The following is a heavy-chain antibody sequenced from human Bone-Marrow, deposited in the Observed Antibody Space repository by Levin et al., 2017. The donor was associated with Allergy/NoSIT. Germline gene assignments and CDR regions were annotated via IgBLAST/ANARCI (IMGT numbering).Heavy chain of an antibody. Sequence: ASVKVSCKASGYTFTSYGISWVRQAPGQGLEWMGWISAYNGNTNYAQKLQGRVTMTTDTSTSTAYMELRSLRSDDTAVYYCAREQPDITYYDFWSGHLRYYYYGMDVWGQGTTVTVSS. J-gene: IGHJ6*02. CDR2: ISAYNGNT. V-gene: IGHV1-18*01. CDR1: GYTFTSYG. CDR3: AREQPDITYYDFWSGHLRYYYYGMDV. D-gene: IGHD3-3*01.